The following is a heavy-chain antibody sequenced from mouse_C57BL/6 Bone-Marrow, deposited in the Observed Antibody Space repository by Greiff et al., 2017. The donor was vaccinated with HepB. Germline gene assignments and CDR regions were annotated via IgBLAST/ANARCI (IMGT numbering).Heavy chain of an antibody. CDR2: IYPRSGNT. CDR3: ARRELGRGYFDH. V-gene: IGHV1-81*01. Sequence: VQLQQSGAELARPGASVKLSCKASGYTFTSYGISWVKQRTGQGLEWIGEIYPRSGNTYYNEKFKGKATLTADKSSSTAYMELRSLTSEDSAVYFCARRELGRGYFDHWGQGTTLTVSS. D-gene: IGHD6-1*02. CDR1: GYTFTSYG. J-gene: IGHJ2*01.